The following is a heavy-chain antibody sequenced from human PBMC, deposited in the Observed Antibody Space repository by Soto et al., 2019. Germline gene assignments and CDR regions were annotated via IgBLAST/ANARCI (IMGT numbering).Heavy chain of an antibody. CDR1: GGSISGYY. J-gene: IGHJ4*02. V-gene: IGHV4-59*01. Sequence: SETLSLTCTVSGGSISGYYWSWIRQPPGKGLEWIGYIYNSGSTNYNPSLKSRVTVPVDTSKNQFSLKLNSVTAADTAVYYCARSPDRSYFDYWGQGTLVTVSS. D-gene: IGHD3-16*02. CDR2: IYNSGST. CDR3: ARSPDRSYFDY.